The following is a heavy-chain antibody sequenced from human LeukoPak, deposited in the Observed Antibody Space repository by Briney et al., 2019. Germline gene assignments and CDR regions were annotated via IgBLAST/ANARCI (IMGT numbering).Heavy chain of an antibody. J-gene: IGHJ4*02. V-gene: IGHV1-18*01. D-gene: IGHD3-10*01. CDR1: GYTFTSYG. Sequence: GASVKVSCKASGYTFTSYGISWVRQAPGQGLEWMGWISAYNGNTNYAQKLQGRVTMTTDTSTSTAYMELRSLRSDDTAVYYCARVSLPGWFGECYFDYWGQGTLVTVSS. CDR2: ISAYNGNT. CDR3: ARVSLPGWFGECYFDY.